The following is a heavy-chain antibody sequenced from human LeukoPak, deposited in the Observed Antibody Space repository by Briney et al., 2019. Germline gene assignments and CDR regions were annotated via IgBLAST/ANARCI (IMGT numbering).Heavy chain of an antibody. CDR1: GHPFTIYG. D-gene: IGHD6-13*01. CDR2: FNHENGNT. V-gene: IGHV1-18*01. CDR3: AREHSSSWDQFDY. Sequence: APVKASGKAAGHPFTIYGISGGPQAPGQGAGWRGWFNHENGNTNYAQKVQGRVTMTADTSTSTSYMELRSLRSDDTAVYYCAREHSSSWDQFDYWGQGTLVTVSS. J-gene: IGHJ4*02.